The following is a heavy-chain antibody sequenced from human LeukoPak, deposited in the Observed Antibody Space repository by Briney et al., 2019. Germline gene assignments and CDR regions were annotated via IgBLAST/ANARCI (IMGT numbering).Heavy chain of an antibody. CDR2: ISAYNGNT. V-gene: IGHV1-18*01. J-gene: IGHJ3*02. Sequence: GASVKVSCKASGYTFTSYGISWVRQAPGQGLEWMGWISAYNGNTNYAQKLQGRVTMTTDTSTSTAYMELRNLRSDDTAVYYCARGLRRIAAAGTLDAFDIWGQGTMVTVSS. CDR3: ARGLRRIAAAGTLDAFDI. D-gene: IGHD6-13*01. CDR1: GYTFTSYG.